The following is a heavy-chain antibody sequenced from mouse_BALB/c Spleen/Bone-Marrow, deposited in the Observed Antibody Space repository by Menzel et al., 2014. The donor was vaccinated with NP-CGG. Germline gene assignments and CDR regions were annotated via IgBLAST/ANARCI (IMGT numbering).Heavy chain of an antibody. J-gene: IGHJ2*01. CDR3: NEGYGNYGY. Sequence: VQLQQPGAELVRSGASVKLSCTASGFNIKDYYMHWVKQRPEQGLEWIGWIDTENGDTEYAPKFQGKATMTADTSSNTAYLQLSSLTSEDTAVYYCNEGYGNYGYWGQGTTLTVSS. CDR2: IDTENGDT. CDR1: GFNIKDYY. D-gene: IGHD2-10*02. V-gene: IGHV14-4*02.